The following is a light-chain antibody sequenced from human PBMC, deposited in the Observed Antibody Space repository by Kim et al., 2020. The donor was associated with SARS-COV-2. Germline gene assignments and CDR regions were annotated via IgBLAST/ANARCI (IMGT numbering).Light chain of an antibody. CDR1: QSVDSIY. V-gene: IGKV3-20*01. CDR2: GAS. CDR3: QQYGGSPLYS. J-gene: IGKJ2*03. Sequence: PAETPTLACRASQSVDSIYLAWYQQKPGQAPRLLIYGASSRATGIPDRFSGTGSGTEFTLSISRLEPEDFAVYYCQQYGGSPLYSFGQGTKLEI.